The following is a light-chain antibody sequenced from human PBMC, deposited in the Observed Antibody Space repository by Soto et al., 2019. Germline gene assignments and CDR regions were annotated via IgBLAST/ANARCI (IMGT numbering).Light chain of an antibody. J-gene: IGLJ2*01. CDR1: SSDVGGYNY. Sequence: QSALTQPPSASGSPGQSVTISCTGTSSDVGGYNYVSWYQQHPGKAPKLMIYEVSKRPSGVPDRFSGSKSGNTASLTVSGLQAEDEADYYCSSYAGSNNFPVCGGGTNLTVL. V-gene: IGLV2-8*01. CDR3: SSYAGSNNFPV. CDR2: EVS.